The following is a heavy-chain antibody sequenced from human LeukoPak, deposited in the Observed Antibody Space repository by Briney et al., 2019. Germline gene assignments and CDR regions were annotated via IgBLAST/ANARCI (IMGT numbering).Heavy chain of an antibody. CDR3: AIVVIRYSGYDRAQLFVY. V-gene: IGHV1-18*04. Sequence: ASVKVSCKASGYTFTSYDISWVRQAPGHGLEWMGWISAYNGNTYYAQKLQDRVTMTTETSTSTAYMELRSQRSDYTAVYYCAIVVIRYSGYDRAQLFVYWGQRTVDTVSS. CDR2: ISAYNGNT. J-gene: IGHJ4*02. D-gene: IGHD5-12*01. CDR1: GYTFTSYD.